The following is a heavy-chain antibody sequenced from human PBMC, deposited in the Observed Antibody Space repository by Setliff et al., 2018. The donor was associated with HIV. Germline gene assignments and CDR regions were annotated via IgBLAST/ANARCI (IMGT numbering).Heavy chain of an antibody. Sequence: PSETLSLTCAVSTYSISSGYYWGWVRLPPGRGLEWIGSIYHSGSTYYNPSLKSRVTISVDTSKNQFSLKLSSVTAADTAVYYCARHGGITGTTDAFDIWGQGTMVT. CDR3: ARHGGITGTTDAFDI. CDR2: IYHSGST. CDR1: TYSISSGYY. V-gene: IGHV4-38-2*01. D-gene: IGHD1-7*01. J-gene: IGHJ3*02.